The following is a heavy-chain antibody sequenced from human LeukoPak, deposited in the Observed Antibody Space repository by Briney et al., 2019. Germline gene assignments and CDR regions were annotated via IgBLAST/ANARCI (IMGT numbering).Heavy chain of an antibody. J-gene: IGHJ5*02. V-gene: IGHV1-3*01. D-gene: IGHD3-22*01. CDR3: ARGDFYYDSSDP. CDR2: INAGNGNT. Sequence: ASVKVSCKASGYTFTNYAMYWVRLAPGQRLEWMGWINAGNGNTKYSQKFQGRVTITSDTSANTVYMELSSLRSEDTAVYYCARGDFYYDSSDPWGQGTLVTVSS. CDR1: GYTFTNYA.